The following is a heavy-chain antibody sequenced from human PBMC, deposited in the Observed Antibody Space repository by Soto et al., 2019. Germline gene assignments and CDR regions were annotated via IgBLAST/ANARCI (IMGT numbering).Heavy chain of an antibody. V-gene: IGHV1-3*01. Sequence: QVQLVQSGAEVKKPGASVKVSCKASGYTFTSYAMHWVRQAPGQRLEWMGWINAGNGNTKYSQKFQGRVTITRDTSANTAYMELSSLRSEDTAVYYCARVPKFWYSSGPSSRIFDYWGQGTLVTVSS. CDR3: ARVPKFWYSSGPSSRIFDY. J-gene: IGHJ4*02. CDR1: GYTFTSYA. D-gene: IGHD6-19*01. CDR2: INAGNGNT.